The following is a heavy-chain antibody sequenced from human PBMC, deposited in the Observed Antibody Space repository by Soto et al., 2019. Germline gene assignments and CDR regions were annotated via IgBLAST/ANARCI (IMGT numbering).Heavy chain of an antibody. CDR3: ARNLRAGIQLWLEWEPRADYYYYMDV. J-gene: IGHJ6*03. Sequence: GGSLRLSCAASGFTFSSYWMSWVRQAPGKGLEWVANIKQDGSEKYYVDSVKGRFTISRDNAKNSLYLQMNSLRAEDTAVYYCARNLRAGIQLWLEWEPRADYYYYMDVWGKGTTVTVSS. CDR2: IKQDGSEK. V-gene: IGHV3-7*01. CDR1: GFTFSSYW. D-gene: IGHD5-18*01.